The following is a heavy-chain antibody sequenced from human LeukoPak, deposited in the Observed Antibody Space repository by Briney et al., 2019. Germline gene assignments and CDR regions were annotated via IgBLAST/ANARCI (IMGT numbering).Heavy chain of an antibody. V-gene: IGHV3-20*04. CDR2: INWNGGST. CDR1: GFTFDDYG. Sequence: GGSLRLSCAASGFTFDDYGMSWVRQAPGKGLEWVSGINWNGGSTGYADSVKGRFTISRDNAKNSLYLQMNSLRAEDTALYYCARDNTSTVTTCLDYWGQGTLVTVSS. J-gene: IGHJ4*02. CDR3: ARDNTSTVTTCLDY. D-gene: IGHD4-11*01.